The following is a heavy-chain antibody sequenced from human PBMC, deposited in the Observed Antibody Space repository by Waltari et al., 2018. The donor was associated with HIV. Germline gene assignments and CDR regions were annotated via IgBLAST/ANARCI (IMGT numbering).Heavy chain of an antibody. CDR2: IYHAGTS. D-gene: IGHD6-6*01. CDR3: VKVLSEGKGSSWLDP. V-gene: IGHV4-4*02. CDR1: GGSISTYNW. J-gene: IGHJ5*02. Sequence: QVQLQESGPGLVEPSETLSLTCAVSGGSISTYNWWSWVRQPPGKGLEWIGEIYHAGTSNYNKSLKSRVTISIYKSKNQFSLELRSVTAADTAVYSCVKVLSEGKGSSWLDPWGQGTLVTVSS.